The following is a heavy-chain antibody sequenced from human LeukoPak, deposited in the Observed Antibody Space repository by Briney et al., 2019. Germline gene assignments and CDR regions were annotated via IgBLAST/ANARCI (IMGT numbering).Heavy chain of an antibody. J-gene: IGHJ6*02. CDR2: INHSGST. CDR1: GGSSSGYY. Sequence: SETLSLTCAVYGGSSSGYYWSWIRQPPGKGLEWIGEINHSGSTNYNPSLKSRVTISVDTSKNQFSLKLSSVTAADTAVYYCARGRGITIFGVVTRTSYYYGMDVWGQGTTVTVSS. CDR3: ARGRGITIFGVVTRTSYYYGMDV. V-gene: IGHV4-34*01. D-gene: IGHD3-3*01.